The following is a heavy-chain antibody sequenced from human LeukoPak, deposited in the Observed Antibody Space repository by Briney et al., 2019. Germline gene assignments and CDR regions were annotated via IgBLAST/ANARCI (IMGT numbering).Heavy chain of an antibody. J-gene: IGHJ6*03. CDR1: GFAFSSYW. V-gene: IGHV3-7*01. Sequence: GGSLRLSCEASGFAFSSYWMSWFRQAPGQGLEWVANIKQDGSEKFYADSVTGRFTVSRDNAENSLFLQMNSLRAEDTALYYCARVVTAWSMDVWGKGTTVTVSS. CDR2: IKQDGSEK. D-gene: IGHD2-21*02. CDR3: ARVVTAWSMDV.